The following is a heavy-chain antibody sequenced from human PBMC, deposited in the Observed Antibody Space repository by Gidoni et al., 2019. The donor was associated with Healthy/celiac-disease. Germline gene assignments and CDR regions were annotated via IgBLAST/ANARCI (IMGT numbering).Heavy chain of an antibody. CDR3: AKVAGVVITFYYYYGMDV. D-gene: IGHD3-3*01. J-gene: IGHJ6*02. V-gene: IGHV3-23*01. CDR1: GFTFSSYA. Sequence: EVQLLESGGGLVQPGGSLRLTCAASGFTFSSYAMSWVRQAPGKGLEWVSAISGSGGSTYYADSVKGRFTISRDNSKNTLYLQMNSLRAEDTAVYYCAKVAGVVITFYYYYGMDVWGQGTTVTVSS. CDR2: ISGSGGST.